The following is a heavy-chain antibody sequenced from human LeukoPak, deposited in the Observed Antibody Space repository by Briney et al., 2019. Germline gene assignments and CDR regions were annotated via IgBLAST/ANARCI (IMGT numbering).Heavy chain of an antibody. V-gene: IGHV1-18*01. CDR1: GYTFTSYG. CDR3: ARVTRDSSGYYRFDY. CDR2: ISAYNGNT. D-gene: IGHD3-22*01. Sequence: GASVKVSCKASGYTFTSYGISWVRQAPGQGLEWMGWISAYNGNTNYAQKLQGRGTMTTDTSTSTAYMELRSLRSDDTAVYYCARVTRDSSGYYRFDYWGQGTLVTVSS. J-gene: IGHJ4*02.